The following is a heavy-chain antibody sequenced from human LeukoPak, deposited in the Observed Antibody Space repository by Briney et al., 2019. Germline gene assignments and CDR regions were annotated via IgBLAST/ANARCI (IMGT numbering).Heavy chain of an antibody. D-gene: IGHD3-10*01. CDR1: GFTFSSYA. CDR2: ISGSGGST. J-gene: IGHJ6*03. Sequence: GGSLRLSCAASGFTFSSYAMSWVRQAPGKGLEWVSAISGSGGSTYYADSVKGRFTTSRDNSKNTLYLQMNSLRAEDTAVYYCAKPMVRGDYYYYYMDVWGKGTTVTVSS. CDR3: AKPMVRGDYYYYYMDV. V-gene: IGHV3-23*01.